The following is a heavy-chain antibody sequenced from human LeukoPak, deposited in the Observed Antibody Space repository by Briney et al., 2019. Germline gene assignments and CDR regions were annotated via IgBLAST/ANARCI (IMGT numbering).Heavy chain of an antibody. Sequence: GGTLRLSCAASGFTFSSYGMHWVRQAPGKGLEWVAFIRYDGSNKYYADSVKGRFTISRDNSKNTLYLQMNSLRAEDTAVYYCAKDRVWGPAAFDYWGREPWSPSPQ. D-gene: IGHD2-2*01. CDR1: GFTFSSYG. CDR2: IRYDGSNK. V-gene: IGHV3-30*02. J-gene: IGHJ4*02. CDR3: AKDRVWGPAAFDY.